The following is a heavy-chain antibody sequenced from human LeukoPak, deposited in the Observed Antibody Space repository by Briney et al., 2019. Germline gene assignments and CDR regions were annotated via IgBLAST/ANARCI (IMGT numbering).Heavy chain of an antibody. D-gene: IGHD4-17*01. CDR1: GGSFSGYY. Sequence: SETLSLTCAVYGGSFSGYYWSWIRQPPGKGLEWIGEINHSGSTNYNPSLKSRVTISVDTSKNQFSLKLSSVTAADTAVYFCTRDTGTTGEVKFDPWGQGTLVTVSS. CDR3: TRDTGTTGEVKFDP. CDR2: INHSGST. J-gene: IGHJ5*02. V-gene: IGHV4-34*01.